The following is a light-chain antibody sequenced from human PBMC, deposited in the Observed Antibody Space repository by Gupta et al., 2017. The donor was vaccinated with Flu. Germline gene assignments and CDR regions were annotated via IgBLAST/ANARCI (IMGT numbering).Light chain of an antibody. J-gene: IGKJ4*01. CDR1: QSISDY. CDR2: AAS. CDR3: QQTYTSPLT. Sequence: DIQMTQSPSSLSASVGDRVTIACRASQSISDYLNWYQQKPGRAPKLLIYAASSLQSGVPSRFSGSGSGTDFTLTISRLQPEDFATYYCQQTYTSPLTFGGGTKAEIK. V-gene: IGKV1-39*01.